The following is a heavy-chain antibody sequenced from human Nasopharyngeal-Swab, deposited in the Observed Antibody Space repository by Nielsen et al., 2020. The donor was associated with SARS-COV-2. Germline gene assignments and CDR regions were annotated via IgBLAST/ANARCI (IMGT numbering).Heavy chain of an antibody. V-gene: IGHV1-8*01. CDR3: ARAPEGFWSGSGGNWFDP. J-gene: IGHJ5*02. D-gene: IGHD3-3*01. CDR2: MNPNSGNT. CDR1: GYTFTSYD. Sequence: ASVKVSCKASGYTFTSYDINWVRQATGQGLEWMGWMNPNSGNTGYAQKFQGRVTMTRNTSISTAYMELSSLRSEDTAVYYCARAPEGFWSGSGGNWFDPWGQGTLVTVSS.